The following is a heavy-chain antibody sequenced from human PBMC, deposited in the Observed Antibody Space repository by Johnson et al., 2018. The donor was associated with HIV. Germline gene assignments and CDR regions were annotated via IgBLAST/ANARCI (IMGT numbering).Heavy chain of an antibody. D-gene: IGHD1-26*01. Sequence: VQLVESGGGVVRPGGSLRVSCTASGFTFDEYGMSWVRQAPGKGLEWVSGLTWNGGTTGYVDSMKGRFTISRDNAKNSLYLQMNSLRPEDTALYYCARDRTGGSYPRAFDIWGQGTMVTVSS. CDR2: LTWNGGTT. V-gene: IGHV3-20*04. CDR3: ARDRTGGSYPRAFDI. J-gene: IGHJ3*02. CDR1: GFTFDEYG.